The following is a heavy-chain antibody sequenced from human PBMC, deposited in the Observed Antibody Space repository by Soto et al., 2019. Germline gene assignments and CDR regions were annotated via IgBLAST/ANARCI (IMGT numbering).Heavy chain of an antibody. J-gene: IGHJ3*02. CDR2: ISGSGVST. D-gene: IGHD2-15*01. CDR1: GFTFSSYA. CDR3: AKDGEDIVVVVAATGAFDI. Sequence: GSLRLSCAAPGFTFSSYAMSWVRQAPGKGLEWVSAISGSGVSTYYADSVKGRFTISRDNSKNTLYLQMNSLRAEDTAVYYCAKDGEDIVVVVAATGAFDIWGQGTMVSVSS. V-gene: IGHV3-23*01.